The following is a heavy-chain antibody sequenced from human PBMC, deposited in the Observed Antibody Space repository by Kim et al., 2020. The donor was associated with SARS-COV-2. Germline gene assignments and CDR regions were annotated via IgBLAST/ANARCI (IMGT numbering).Heavy chain of an antibody. D-gene: IGHD2-15*01. CDR1: GYSFTSHW. V-gene: IGHV5-51*01. CDR2: IYPGDSNV. CDR3: ARLPTLGYCTGDRCYSAYLEE. Sequence: GESLKISCKGSGYSFTSHWIGWVRQMPGKGLEWMGVIYPGDSNVRYSPSFQGQVTISADKSINTAYLQWSSLKASDTAMYFCARLPTLGYCTGDRCYSAYLEEWGQGTLVTVSS. J-gene: IGHJ1*01.